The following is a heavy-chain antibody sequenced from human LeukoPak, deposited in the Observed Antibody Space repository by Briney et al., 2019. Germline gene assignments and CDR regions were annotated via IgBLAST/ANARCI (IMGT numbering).Heavy chain of an antibody. CDR1: GGSISSSSYY. Sequence: SETLSLTCTVSGGSISSSSYYWGWIRQPPGKGLEWIGSIYHSGSTYYNPSLKSRVTISVDTSKNQFSLKLSSVTAADTAVYYRARRNYYYYMDVWGKGTTVTVSS. CDR3: ARRNYYYYMDV. J-gene: IGHJ6*03. CDR2: IYHSGST. V-gene: IGHV4-39*07.